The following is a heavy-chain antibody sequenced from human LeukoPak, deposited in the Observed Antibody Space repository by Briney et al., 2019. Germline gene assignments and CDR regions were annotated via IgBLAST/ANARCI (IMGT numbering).Heavy chain of an antibody. CDR2: IYHSGTT. CDR1: GYSIRSGYF. Sequence: SETLSLTCTVSGYSIRSGYFWGWIRQPPGKGLEWIGSIYHSGTTYYNPSLKSRVIMSVDTSKNQFSLRLKPVTAADTALYYCAELWFGDVASSYYFDCWGQGALVTVSS. J-gene: IGHJ4*02. CDR3: AELWFGDVASSYYFDC. D-gene: IGHD3-10*01. V-gene: IGHV4-38-2*02.